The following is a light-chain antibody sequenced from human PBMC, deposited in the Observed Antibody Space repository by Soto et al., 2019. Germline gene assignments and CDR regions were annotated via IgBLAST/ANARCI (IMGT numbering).Light chain of an antibody. V-gene: IGLV8-61*01. CDR1: SGSVSTSYY. CDR3: VLYMGSGISV. CDR2: SPN. J-gene: IGLJ1*01. Sequence: QTVVTQEPSFSVSPGGTVTLTCGLSSGSVSTSYYPSWYQQTPGQAPRTLIYSPNTRSSGVPDRFSGSILGNKAALTITGAQADDESDYYCVLYMGSGISVFGTGTKLTVL.